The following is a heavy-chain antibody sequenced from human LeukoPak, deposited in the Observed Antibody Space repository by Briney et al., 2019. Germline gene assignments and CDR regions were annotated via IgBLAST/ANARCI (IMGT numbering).Heavy chain of an antibody. V-gene: IGHV3-23*01. CDR1: GFIFSSYA. CDR2: ISGSGGST. J-gene: IGHJ6*02. CDR3: ALVVVTAIPYGMDV. Sequence: GGSLRLSCAASGFIFSSYAMSWVRQAPGKGLEWVSAISGSGGSTYYADSVKGRFTISRDNSKNTQYLQMNSLRAEDTAVYYCALVVVTAIPYGMDVWGQGTTVTVSS. D-gene: IGHD2-21*02.